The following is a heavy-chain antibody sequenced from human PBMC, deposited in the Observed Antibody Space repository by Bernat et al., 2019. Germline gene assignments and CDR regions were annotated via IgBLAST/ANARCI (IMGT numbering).Heavy chain of an antibody. CDR2: IRGKAYGETT. D-gene: IGHD2-2*01. V-gene: IGHV3-49*03. J-gene: IGHJ6*02. CDR3: SRAALRYQLTSYYYFGMDV. Sequence: EVQLVEPGGDLVQPGRSLRFSCTGSGFTFGNSAMSWFRQVPGNGLEWFGFIRGKAYGETTEYATSVKGRFTISRDDSKSIAYLQMNSLETEDTAVYYCSRAALRYQLTSYYYFGMDVWGQGTTVTVSS. CDR1: GFTFGNSA.